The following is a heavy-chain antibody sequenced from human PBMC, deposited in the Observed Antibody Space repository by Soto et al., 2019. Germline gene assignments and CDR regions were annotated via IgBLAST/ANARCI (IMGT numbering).Heavy chain of an antibody. D-gene: IGHD2-2*01. CDR1: GFTFSSYG. Sequence: PGGSLRLSCAASGFTFSSYGMHWVRQAPGKGLEWVAVISFDGTNEDHADSAKGRFTISRDNSKNTLYLQMNSLRADDTAVYYCAKSRDYYYDMNVWGQGTTVTVSS. CDR3: AKSRDYYYDMNV. CDR2: ISFDGTNE. J-gene: IGHJ6*02. V-gene: IGHV3-30*18.